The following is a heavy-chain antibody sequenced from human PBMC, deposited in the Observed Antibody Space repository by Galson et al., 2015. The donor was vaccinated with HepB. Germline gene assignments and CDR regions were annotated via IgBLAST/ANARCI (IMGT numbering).Heavy chain of an antibody. CDR2: IYYSGST. Sequence: SETLSLTCTVSGGSISSYYWSWIRQPPGKGLEWIGYIYYSGSTNYNPSLKSRVTISVDTSKNQFSLKLSSVTAADTAVYYCARSPRDYDPFDYWGQGTLVTVSS. V-gene: IGHV4-59*01. CDR3: ARSPRDYDPFDY. J-gene: IGHJ4*02. CDR1: GGSISSYY. D-gene: IGHD5-12*01.